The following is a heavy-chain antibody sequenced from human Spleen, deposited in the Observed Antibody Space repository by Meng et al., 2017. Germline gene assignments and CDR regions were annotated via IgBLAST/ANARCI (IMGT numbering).Heavy chain of an antibody. Sequence: SVKVSCKASGGTFSSYAISWVRQAPGQGLEWMGGIIPIFGTANYAQKFQGRVTITADESTSTAYMELSSLRSEDTAVYYCASLARHYYDSSGYYGDYWGQGTLATVSS. D-gene: IGHD3-22*01. CDR3: ASLARHYYDSSGYYGDY. CDR2: IIPIFGTA. V-gene: IGHV1-69*13. CDR1: GGTFSSYA. J-gene: IGHJ4*02.